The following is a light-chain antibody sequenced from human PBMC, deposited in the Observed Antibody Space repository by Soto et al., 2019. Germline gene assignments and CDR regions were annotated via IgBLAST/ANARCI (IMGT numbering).Light chain of an antibody. Sequence: EIVLTQSPATLSLSRGERATLSCRASQSVSSYLSWYQQKPGQAPRLLIYDASNRATGIPARFSGSGSGTAFALTSSSLEPEDFAVYYCEQRSNWPLTFGGGTKVEIK. CDR3: EQRSNWPLT. CDR1: QSVSSY. J-gene: IGKJ4*01. V-gene: IGKV3-11*01. CDR2: DAS.